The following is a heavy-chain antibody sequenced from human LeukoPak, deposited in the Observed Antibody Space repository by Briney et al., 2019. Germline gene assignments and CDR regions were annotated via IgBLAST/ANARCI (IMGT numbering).Heavy chain of an antibody. Sequence: SETLSLTCTVSGGSISSYYWSWIRQPAGKGLEWIGRIYTSGSTNYNPSLKSRVTMSVDTSKNQFSLKLSSVTAGDTAVYYCARDPPGGYYYYMDVWGKGTTVTVSS. V-gene: IGHV4-4*07. CDR1: GGSISSYY. CDR2: IYTSGST. D-gene: IGHD1-14*01. J-gene: IGHJ6*03. CDR3: ARDPPGGYYYYMDV.